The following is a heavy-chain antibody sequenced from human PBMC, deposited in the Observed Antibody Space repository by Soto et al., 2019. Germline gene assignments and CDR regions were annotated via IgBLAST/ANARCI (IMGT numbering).Heavy chain of an antibody. D-gene: IGHD2-15*01. CDR2: ISYDGRNK. Sequence: QVQLVESGGGVVQPGRSLRLSCAASGFTFSSYAMHWVRQAPGKGLEWVAVISYDGRNKYYANSVKGQFTISRDNSKNTRKLHMNSLRVKDTAGYYCARLPSSSGRAHFDYWGQGTLVTVSS. J-gene: IGHJ4*02. V-gene: IGHV3-30*04. CDR1: GFTFSSYA. CDR3: ARLPSSSGRAHFDY.